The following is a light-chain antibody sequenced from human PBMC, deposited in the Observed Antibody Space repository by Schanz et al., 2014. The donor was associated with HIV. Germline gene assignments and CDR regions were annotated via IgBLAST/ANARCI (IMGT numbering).Light chain of an antibody. CDR3: SSYTRSSTVV. J-gene: IGLJ2*01. CDR1: NSDVGSYDL. Sequence: QSALTQPASVSGSPGQSITISCTGTNSDVGSYDLVSWYQQHPGKAPKLMIYDVINRPSGVSYRFSGSKSGNTASLTISGLQAEDEAHYYCSSYTRSSTVVFGGGTKLTVL. V-gene: IGLV2-14*02. CDR2: DVI.